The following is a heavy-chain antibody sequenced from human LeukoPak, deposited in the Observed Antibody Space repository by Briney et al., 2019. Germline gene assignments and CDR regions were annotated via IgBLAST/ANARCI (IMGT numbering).Heavy chain of an antibody. CDR1: GFTFSSYS. J-gene: IGHJ4*02. CDR2: ISSSSSYI. CDR3: ARDMLLWFGDPQPFDY. D-gene: IGHD3-10*01. Sequence: TGGSLRLSCAASGFTFSSYSMNWVRQAPGKGLEWVSSISSSSSYIYYADSVKGRFTISRDNAKNSLYLQMNSLRAEDTAVYYCARDMLLWFGDPQPFDYWGQGTLLTVSS. V-gene: IGHV3-21*01.